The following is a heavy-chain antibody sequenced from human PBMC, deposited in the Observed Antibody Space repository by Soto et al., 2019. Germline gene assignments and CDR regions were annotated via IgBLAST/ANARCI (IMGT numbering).Heavy chain of an antibody. D-gene: IGHD2-2*01. J-gene: IGHJ6*03. V-gene: IGHV3-74*01. CDR1: GFTFSSYW. CDR2: INSDGSST. Sequence: GGSLRLSCAASGFTFSSYWMHWVRPAPGKGLVWVSRINSDGSSTSYADSVKGRFTISRDNAKNTLYLQMNSLRAEDTAVYYCARVQYQLPYYYYYYMDVWGKGTTVTVSS. CDR3: ARVQYQLPYYYYYYMDV.